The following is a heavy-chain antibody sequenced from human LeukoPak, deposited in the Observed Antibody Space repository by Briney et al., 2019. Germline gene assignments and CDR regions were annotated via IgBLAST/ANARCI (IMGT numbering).Heavy chain of an antibody. V-gene: IGHV4-34*01. Sequence: SETLSLTCAVYGGSFSGYYWSWTRQPPGKGLEWIGEINHSGSTNYNPSLKSRVTISVDTSKNQFSLKLSSVTAADTAVYYCARGRRDGYNQHRFDWGQGTLVTVSS. D-gene: IGHD5-24*01. CDR3: ARGRRDGYNQHRFD. J-gene: IGHJ4*02. CDR1: GGSFSGYY. CDR2: INHSGST.